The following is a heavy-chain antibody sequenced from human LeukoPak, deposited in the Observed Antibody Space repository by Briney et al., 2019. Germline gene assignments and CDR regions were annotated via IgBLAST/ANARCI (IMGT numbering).Heavy chain of an antibody. CDR2: ISSSGSTI. D-gene: IGHD5-18*01. J-gene: IGHJ4*02. V-gene: IGHV3-48*03. Sequence: GGSLRLSCAASGFTFSSYEMNWVRQAPGKGLEWVSYISSSGSTIFYADSVKGRFTTSRDNAKNSLYLQMNSLRAEDTAVYYCAREIPGRIHRYYFDYWGQGTLVTVSS. CDR3: AREIPGRIHRYYFDY. CDR1: GFTFSSYE.